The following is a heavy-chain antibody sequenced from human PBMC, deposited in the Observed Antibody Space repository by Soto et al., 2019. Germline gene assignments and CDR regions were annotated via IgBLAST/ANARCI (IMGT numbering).Heavy chain of an antibody. CDR3: ARVLYDSSGYYPSPDYYFGMDV. Sequence: EVQLLESGGGLVRPGGSLRLSCAASAFTFSNYAMNWVRQAPGKGLEWVSVIYSGGSTYYADSVKGRFTISRDNSKNTLYLQMNSLRAEDTAVYYCARVLYDSSGYYPSPDYYFGMDVWGQGTTVTVSS. V-gene: IGHV3-23*03. D-gene: IGHD3-22*01. CDR2: IYSGGST. CDR1: AFTFSNYA. J-gene: IGHJ6*02.